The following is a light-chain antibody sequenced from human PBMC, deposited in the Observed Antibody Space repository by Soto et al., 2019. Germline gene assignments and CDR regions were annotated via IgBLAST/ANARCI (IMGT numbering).Light chain of an antibody. CDR3: QQYGTSPRT. CDR2: GAS. V-gene: IGKV3-20*01. CDR1: QSVSSSY. Sequence: EIVLTQSPCTLSLSPGERATLSCRASQSVSSSYLAWYQQKPGQAPRLPIYGASSRATGIPDRFSGSGSGTDFTLTISRLEPEDFAVYICQQYGTSPRTFGQGTRLEIK. J-gene: IGKJ5*01.